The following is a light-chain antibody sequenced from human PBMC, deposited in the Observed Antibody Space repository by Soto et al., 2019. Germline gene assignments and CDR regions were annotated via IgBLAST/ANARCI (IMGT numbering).Light chain of an antibody. V-gene: IGKV3-11*01. CDR2: DAS. CDR3: QQRNSWPLT. J-gene: IGKJ4*01. CDR1: ENVFGS. Sequence: EIVLTQSPATLSLSPGERATLSCRASENVFGSLAWSQQKPGQAPRLLFFDASTRATGIPARFSCSGSGTDFTLTVSSLEPEDFATYYCQQRNSWPLTFGGGTKVEIK.